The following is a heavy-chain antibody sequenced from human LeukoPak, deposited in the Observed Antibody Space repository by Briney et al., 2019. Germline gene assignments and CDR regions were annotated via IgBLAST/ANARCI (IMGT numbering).Heavy chain of an antibody. D-gene: IGHD6-13*01. Sequence: PGGSLRLSCAASGFTFSSYGMHWVRQAPGKGLEWVAFIRYDGSEKYYADSVKGRFTISRDNAKNSLYLQMNSLRAEDTAVYYCAREPAKYSSSWGLSWGQGTLVTVSS. CDR1: GFTFSSYG. J-gene: IGHJ4*02. CDR2: IRYDGSEK. CDR3: AREPAKYSSSWGLS. V-gene: IGHV3-30*02.